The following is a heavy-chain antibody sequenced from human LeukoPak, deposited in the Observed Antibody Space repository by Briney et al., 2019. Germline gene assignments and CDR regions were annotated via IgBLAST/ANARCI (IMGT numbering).Heavy chain of an antibody. V-gene: IGHV3-23*01. J-gene: IGHJ5*02. CDR2: ISDGGAAT. CDR1: GFTFSNYA. CDR3: AKALNVLVPSTSRWFDP. D-gene: IGHD2-2*01. Sequence: PGGSLRLSCAASGFTFSNYAMTWARQAPGKGLEWVSTISDGGAATYYADSVKGRFTISRDNSKNTLSLQMNSLRAEDTAVYYCAKALNVLVPSTSRWFDPWGQGTLVTVSS.